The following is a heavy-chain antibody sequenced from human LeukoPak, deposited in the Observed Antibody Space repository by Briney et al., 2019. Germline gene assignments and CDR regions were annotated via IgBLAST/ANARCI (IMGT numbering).Heavy chain of an antibody. V-gene: IGHV3-30*18. CDR3: AKDSDIAVAGSDDALDV. Sequence: GGSLRLSCAASGFTFSSYGMHWVRQTPGKGLEWVALISFDGSIEYYVDSVKGRLTISRDNSKNTLFLQMNSLRPEDTAVYYCAKDSDIAVAGSDDALDVWGQGTIVTVSS. D-gene: IGHD6-19*01. CDR2: ISFDGSIE. CDR1: GFTFSSYG. J-gene: IGHJ3*01.